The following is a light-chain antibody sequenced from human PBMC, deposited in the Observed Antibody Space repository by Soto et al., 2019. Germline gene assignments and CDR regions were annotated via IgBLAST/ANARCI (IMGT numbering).Light chain of an antibody. CDR1: SSDVGYYNY. Sequence: QSVLTQPPSVSGSPGQSITISCTGTSSDVGYYNYVSWYQHHPGKVPKLMIYEVSNRPSGVSNRFSGSKSGNTASLTISGLQAEDEADYYCSSYTTSSTQVFGGGTKLTVL. CDR3: SSYTTSSTQV. V-gene: IGLV2-14*01. CDR2: EVS. J-gene: IGLJ3*02.